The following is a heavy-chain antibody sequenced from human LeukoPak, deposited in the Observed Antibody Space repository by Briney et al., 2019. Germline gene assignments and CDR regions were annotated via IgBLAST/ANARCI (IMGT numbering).Heavy chain of an antibody. J-gene: IGHJ4*02. Sequence: PGGSLRLSCAASGFTFSSYAMGWVRQAPGKGLEWVSTITGSGGSTYYADSVKGRFTISRDTSKNTLYLQMNSLRAEDTAVYYCAKVHNWGSEYYFDYWGQGTLVTVSS. CDR1: GFTFSSYA. D-gene: IGHD7-27*01. CDR2: ITGSGGST. V-gene: IGHV3-23*01. CDR3: AKVHNWGSEYYFDY.